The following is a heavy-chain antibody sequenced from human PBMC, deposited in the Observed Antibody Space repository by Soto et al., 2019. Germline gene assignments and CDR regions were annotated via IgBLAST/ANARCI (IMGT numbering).Heavy chain of an antibody. V-gene: IGHV1-18*01. D-gene: IGHD5-18*01. J-gene: IGHJ6*02. CDR1: GYTFTSYG. CDR2: ISAYNGNT. CDR3: ASVARVHRIQLWSDYYYYGMDV. Sequence: ASVKVSCKASGYTFTSYGISWVRQAPGQGLEWMGWISAYNGNTNYAQKLQGRVTMTTDTSTSTAYMELRSLRSDDTAVYYCASVARVHRIQLWSDYYYYGMDVWGQGTTVTVSS.